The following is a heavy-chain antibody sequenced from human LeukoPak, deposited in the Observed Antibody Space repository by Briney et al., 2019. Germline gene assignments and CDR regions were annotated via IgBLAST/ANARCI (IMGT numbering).Heavy chain of an antibody. CDR3: ATTIFGVVTQSY. J-gene: IGHJ4*02. CDR1: GFTFSSSV. Sequence: PGGSLRLSCAASGFTFSSSVMTWVRQAPGKGLEWVSSISSRSTYINYGDSLKGRCTISRDNAGNSLHLQIDSLRDEDTAVYYCATTIFGVVTQSYWGQGTLLSVSS. V-gene: IGHV3-21*01. CDR2: ISSRSTYI. D-gene: IGHD3-3*01.